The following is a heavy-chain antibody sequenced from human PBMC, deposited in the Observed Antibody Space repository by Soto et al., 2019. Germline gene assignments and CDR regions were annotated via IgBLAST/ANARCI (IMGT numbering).Heavy chain of an antibody. J-gene: IGHJ5*02. Sequence: EVQVVESGGGLVKPGGSLTLSCNFTFSLYSMNWVRQAPGKGLERVASISSGAAYIKYADSVQGRFTISRDNAKSSVSLQMSSLRVEDTAVYFCTRDEGGSYDSWFHPWGQGTQVTVSA. V-gene: IGHV3-21*01. D-gene: IGHD1-26*01. CDR1: TFSLYS. CDR2: ISSGAAYI. CDR3: TRDEGGSYDSWFHP.